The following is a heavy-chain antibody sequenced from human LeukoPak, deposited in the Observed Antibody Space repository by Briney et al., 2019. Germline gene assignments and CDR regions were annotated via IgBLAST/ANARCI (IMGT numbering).Heavy chain of an antibody. Sequence: PSETLSLTCTVSGGSISSGGYYWSWIRQHPGKGLEWIGYIYYSGSTYYNPSLKSRVTISVDTSKNQFSLKLSSVTAADTAVYYCARDRAFYYGSGSYTPPYYYGMDVWGQGTTVTVSS. D-gene: IGHD3-10*01. CDR1: GGSISSGGYY. J-gene: IGHJ6*02. CDR3: ARDRAFYYGSGSYTPPYYYGMDV. CDR2: IYYSGST. V-gene: IGHV4-31*03.